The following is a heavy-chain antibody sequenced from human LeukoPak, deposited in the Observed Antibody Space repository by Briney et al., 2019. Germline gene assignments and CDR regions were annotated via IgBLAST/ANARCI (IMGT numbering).Heavy chain of an antibody. CDR1: GFTFSSYA. Sequence: GGSLRLSCAASGFTFSSYAVSWVRQAPGKGLEWVSAISGSGGSTYYADSVKGRFTISRDNSKNTLYLQMNSLRAEDTAVYYCAKGSYSSSWSTGDYWGQGTLVTVSS. CDR3: AKGSYSSSWSTGDY. CDR2: ISGSGGST. D-gene: IGHD6-13*01. V-gene: IGHV3-23*01. J-gene: IGHJ4*02.